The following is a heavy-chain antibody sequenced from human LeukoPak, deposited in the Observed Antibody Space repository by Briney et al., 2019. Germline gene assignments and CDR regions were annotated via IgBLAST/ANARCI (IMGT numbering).Heavy chain of an antibody. J-gene: IGHJ5*02. CDR1: GFTFSADG. CDR2: ISGSGDST. D-gene: IGHD3-3*01. CDR3: AKDYWEWSRVS. Sequence: GGSLRLSCAASGFTFSADGLSWVRQPAGKGLEWVSVISGSGDSTHYADSVKGRFTISRDNSKTTLYLQMNSMRAEDTAVYYCAKDYWEWSRVSWGQGTLVTVSS. V-gene: IGHV3-23*01.